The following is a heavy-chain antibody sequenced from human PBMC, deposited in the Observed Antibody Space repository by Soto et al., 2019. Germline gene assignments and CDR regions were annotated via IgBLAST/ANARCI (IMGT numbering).Heavy chain of an antibody. CDR3: ARVRMVRGVMGGYYGMDV. Sequence: GASVKVSCKASGYTFTGYYMHWVRQAPGQGLEWMGWINPNSGGTNYAQKFQGWVTMTRDTSISTAYMELSRLRSDDTAVYYCARVRMVRGVMGGYYGMDVWGQGTTVTVSS. CDR1: GYTFTGYY. J-gene: IGHJ6*02. V-gene: IGHV1-2*04. D-gene: IGHD3-10*01. CDR2: INPNSGGT.